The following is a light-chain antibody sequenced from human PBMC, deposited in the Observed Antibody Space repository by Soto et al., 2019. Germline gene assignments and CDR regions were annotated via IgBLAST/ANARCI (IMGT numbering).Light chain of an antibody. CDR2: HAS. Sequence: DIQMTQSPSTLSASVGDRVTITCRASQSISTYLAWYQQKPGKAPKLLIYHASKLDTGVPSRFSGSGSGTEFTLTISSLQPDDFATYYCQQYNRYSYTFGEGTKLEIK. CDR1: QSISTY. V-gene: IGKV1-5*01. J-gene: IGKJ2*01. CDR3: QQYNRYSYT.